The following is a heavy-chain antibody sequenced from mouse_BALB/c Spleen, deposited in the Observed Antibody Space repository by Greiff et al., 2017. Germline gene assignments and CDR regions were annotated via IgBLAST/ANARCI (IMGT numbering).Heavy chain of an antibody. V-gene: IGHV5-6-5*01. CDR1: GFTFSSYA. CDR2: ISSGGST. CDR3: ARGRGGYYDY. D-gene: IGHD2-3*01. J-gene: IGHJ2*01. Sequence: EVQLVESGGGLVKPGGSLKLSCAASGFTFSSYAMSWVRQTPEKRLEWVASISSGGSTYYPDSVKGRFTISSDNARNILYLQMSSLRSEDTAMYYCARGRGGYYDYWGQGTTLTVSS.